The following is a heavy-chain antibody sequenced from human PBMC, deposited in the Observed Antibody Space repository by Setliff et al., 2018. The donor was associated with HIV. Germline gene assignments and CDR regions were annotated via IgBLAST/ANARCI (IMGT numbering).Heavy chain of an antibody. J-gene: IGHJ5*02. CDR2: IYHSGST. V-gene: IGHV4-38-2*02. D-gene: IGHD3-10*01. CDR3: ARLLNYYGSWFDP. Sequence: SETLSLTCTVSGDFFSSDYYWGWIRQPPGKGLEWIGSIYHSGSTYYNPSLKSRVTISVDTSKNQFSLKLSSVTAADTAVYYCARLLNYYGSWFDPWGQGTLVTVSS. CDR1: GDFFSSDYY.